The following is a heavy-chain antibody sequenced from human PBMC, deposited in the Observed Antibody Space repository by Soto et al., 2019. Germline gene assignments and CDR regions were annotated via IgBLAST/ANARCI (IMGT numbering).Heavy chain of an antibody. V-gene: IGHV3-30-3*01. J-gene: IGHJ5*02. Sequence: GGSLRLSCAASGFTFSSYAMHWVRQAPGKGLEWVAVISYDGSNKYYADSVKGRFTISRDNSKNTLYLQMNSLRAEDTAVYYCARAEAVAGTFWGFNWFDPWGQGTLVTSPQ. CDR3: ARAEAVAGTFWGFNWFDP. D-gene: IGHD6-19*01. CDR2: ISYDGSNK. CDR1: GFTFSSYA.